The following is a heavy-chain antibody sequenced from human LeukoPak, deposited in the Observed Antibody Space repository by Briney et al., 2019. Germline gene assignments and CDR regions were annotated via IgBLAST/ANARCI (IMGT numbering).Heavy chain of an antibody. V-gene: IGHV1-69*06. CDR1: GGTFSNFA. D-gene: IGHD4-17*01. Sequence: GSSVKVSCKASGGTFSNFAISWVRRAPGQGLKWMGGVIPISGTANYAQKFQGRVTITADKSTSTAYMELSSLRSEDTAVYYCAHLPNGHDDYGDYRLAYYFDYWGQGTLVTVSS. CDR3: AHLPNGHDDYGDYRLAYYFDY. CDR2: VIPISGTA. J-gene: IGHJ4*02.